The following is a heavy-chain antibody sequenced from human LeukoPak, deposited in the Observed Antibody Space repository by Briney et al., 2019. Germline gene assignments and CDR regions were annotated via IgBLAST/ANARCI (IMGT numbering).Heavy chain of an antibody. Sequence: PGGSLRLSCAASGFTFSSTWMHWFRQAPGKGLVWVSRIHSDGSSTIYADSVKSRFTISRDNAKNTLYLQMNSLRAEDTAVYYCARGGTWIQLWWVYYFDYWGQGTLVTVSS. D-gene: IGHD5-18*01. CDR2: IHSDGSST. V-gene: IGHV3-74*01. J-gene: IGHJ4*02. CDR1: GFTFSSTW. CDR3: ARGGTWIQLWWVYYFDY.